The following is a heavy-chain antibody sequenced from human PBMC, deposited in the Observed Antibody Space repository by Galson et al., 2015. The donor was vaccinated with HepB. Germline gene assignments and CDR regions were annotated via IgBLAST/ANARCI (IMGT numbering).Heavy chain of an antibody. D-gene: IGHD1-7*01. J-gene: IGHJ4*02. CDR1: GFTFSSYA. V-gene: IGHV3-23*01. CDR2: ISGSGGST. Sequence: SLRLSCAASGFTFSSYAMSWVRQAPGKGLEWVSAISGSGGSTYYADSVKGRFTISRDNAKNTLYLQMNSLRAEDTAVYYCARANNWNYGEAFDYWGQGTLVTVSS. CDR3: ARANNWNYGEAFDY.